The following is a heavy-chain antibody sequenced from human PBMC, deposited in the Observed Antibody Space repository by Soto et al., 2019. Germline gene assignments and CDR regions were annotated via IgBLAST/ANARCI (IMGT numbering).Heavy chain of an antibody. CDR3: ARSLTEGYCTITGCYTRPLYGMDV. J-gene: IGHJ6*02. CDR1: GYAFSGYY. D-gene: IGHD2-2*02. V-gene: IGHV1-2*02. Sequence: VKVSCKASGYAFSGYYIHWLRQAPGQGLEWMGWINPNSGGTNYAQKFQGRVTVTRDTPTSTAYMELSRLTSDDTAVYYCARSLTEGYCTITGCYTRPLYGMDVWGQGTTVTVSS. CDR2: INPNSGGT.